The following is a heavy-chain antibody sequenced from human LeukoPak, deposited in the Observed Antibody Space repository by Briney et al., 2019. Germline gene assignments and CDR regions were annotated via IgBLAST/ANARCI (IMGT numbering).Heavy chain of an antibody. CDR2: ISSSGSTI. CDR1: GFSVSTNY. J-gene: IGHJ4*02. CDR3: AREDGHSINRPLGY. Sequence: GGSLRLSCAASGFSVSTNYMSWLPQAPGKGLEWFSYISSSGSTIYYADSVKGRFTISRDNAKNSLYLQINSLRAEDTAVYYCAREDGHSINRPLGYWGQGTLVTVSS. V-gene: IGHV3-11*04. D-gene: IGHD5-24*01.